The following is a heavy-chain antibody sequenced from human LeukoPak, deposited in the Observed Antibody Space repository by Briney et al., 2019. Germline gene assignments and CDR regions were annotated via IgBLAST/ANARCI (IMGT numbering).Heavy chain of an antibody. V-gene: IGHV3-23*01. J-gene: IGHJ4*02. Sequence: PGGSLRLSCAASGFTFNIYAMSWVRQAPGKGLEWVSAISGRGDTTYYADSVKGRFTISRDNSKNTLYVEMNSLRAEDTAIYYCAKTTPSTVVTGGYFDYWGQGTLVTVSS. CDR1: GFTFNIYA. CDR3: AKTTPSTVVTGGYFDY. CDR2: ISGRGDTT. D-gene: IGHD4-23*01.